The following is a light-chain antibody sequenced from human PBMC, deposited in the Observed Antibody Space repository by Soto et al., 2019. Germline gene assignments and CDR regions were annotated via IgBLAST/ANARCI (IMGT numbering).Light chain of an antibody. Sequence: NFMLTQPPSVSESPGKTVTISCTRSSGSIASNYVQWYQQRPGSAPTTVIYEDNQRPSGVPDRFSGSIDSSSNSASLTISGLKTEDEADYYCQSYDSSNQKVFGGGTKLTVL. V-gene: IGLV6-57*04. CDR3: QSYDSSNQKV. CDR1: SGSIASNY. J-gene: IGLJ2*01. CDR2: EDN.